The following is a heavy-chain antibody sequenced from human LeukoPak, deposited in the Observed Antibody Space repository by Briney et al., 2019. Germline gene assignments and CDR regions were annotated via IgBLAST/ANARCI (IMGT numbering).Heavy chain of an antibody. J-gene: IGHJ4*02. CDR1: GGSISSYY. D-gene: IGHD3-10*01. CDR3: ARIHGSGSPWYPIDY. Sequence: SETLSLTCTVSGGSISSYYWSWIRQPPGKGLEWMGYIYYSGSTNYNPSLKSRVTISVDTSKNQFSLKLSSVTAADTAVYYCARIHGSGSPWYPIDYWGQGALVTVSS. V-gene: IGHV4-59*01. CDR2: IYYSGST.